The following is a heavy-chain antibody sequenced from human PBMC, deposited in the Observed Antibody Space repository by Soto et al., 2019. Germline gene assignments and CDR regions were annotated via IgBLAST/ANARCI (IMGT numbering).Heavy chain of an antibody. CDR2: ISGSGGST. D-gene: IGHD2-21*02. CDR1: GFTFSSYA. V-gene: IGHV3-23*01. CDR3: AKDFLGYCGGDCYLDY. J-gene: IGHJ4*02. Sequence: EVQLLESGGGLVQPGGSLRLSCAASGFTFSSYAMSWVRQAPGKGLEWVSAISGSGGSTYYADSVKGRFTISRDNSKNTLYPQMNSLRAEDTAVYYCAKDFLGYCGGDCYLDYWGQGTLVTVSS.